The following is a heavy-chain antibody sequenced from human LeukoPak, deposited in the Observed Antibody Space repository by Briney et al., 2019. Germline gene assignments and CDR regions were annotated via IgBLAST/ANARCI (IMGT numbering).Heavy chain of an antibody. D-gene: IGHD6-6*01. CDR1: GGSISSGDYY. Sequence: SETLSLTCTVSGGSISSGDYYWSWIRQPPGKGLEWIGYIYYSGSTYYNPSLKSRLTISVDTSKNQFSLKLSSVTAADTAVYYCARDRSQTSSDAFDIWGQGTMVTVSS. J-gene: IGHJ3*02. V-gene: IGHV4-30-4*08. CDR2: IYYSGST. CDR3: ARDRSQTSSDAFDI.